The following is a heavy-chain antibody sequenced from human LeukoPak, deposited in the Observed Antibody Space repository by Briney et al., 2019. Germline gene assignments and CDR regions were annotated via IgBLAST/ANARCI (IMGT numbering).Heavy chain of an antibody. V-gene: IGHV1-69*10. D-gene: IGHD1-26*01. J-gene: IGHJ4*02. CDR1: GGYXLSELY. Sequence: SVKVSCKVSGGYXLSELYMHWVRQAPGQGLEWMGGIIPILGISDYAQQFQGRVTITADKSTSTAYMELNRLRSEDTALYYCARSLAGGSYAFDYWGQGTLVTVSS. CDR3: ARSLAGGSYAFDY. CDR2: IIPILGIS.